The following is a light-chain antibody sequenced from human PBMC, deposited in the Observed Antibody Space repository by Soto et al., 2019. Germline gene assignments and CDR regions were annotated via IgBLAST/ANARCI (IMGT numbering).Light chain of an antibody. J-gene: IGLJ3*02. Sequence: QSVLTQPPSASGTPGQRVTISCSGSSSNIGNNYLYWYQQLPGTAPKLLIYSNNQRPSGVPDRFSGSKSGTSASLAISGRRTDDEADYYCAAWDDSLRVWVFGGGTQLTVL. V-gene: IGLV1-47*02. CDR1: SSNIGNNY. CDR2: SNN. CDR3: AAWDDSLRVWV.